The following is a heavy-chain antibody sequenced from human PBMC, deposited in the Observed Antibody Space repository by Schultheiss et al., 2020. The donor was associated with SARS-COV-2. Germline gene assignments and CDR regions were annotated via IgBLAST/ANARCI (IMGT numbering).Heavy chain of an antibody. CDR1: GFTFSSYA. J-gene: IGHJ4*02. V-gene: IGHV3-33*01. D-gene: IGHD3-16*02. CDR2: IWYDGSNK. Sequence: GGSLRLSCAASGFTFSSYAMHWVRQAPGKGLEWVAVIWYDGSNKYYADSVKGRFTISRDNSKNTLYLQMNSLRAEDTAVYYCARGQPYYDYVWGSYQYYFDYWGQGTLVTVSS. CDR3: ARGQPYYDYVWGSYQYYFDY.